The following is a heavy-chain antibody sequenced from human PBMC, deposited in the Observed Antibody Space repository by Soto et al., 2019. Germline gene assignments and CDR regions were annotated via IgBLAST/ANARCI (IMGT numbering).Heavy chain of an antibody. CDR3: ARDPEYSYGEGYYYYYYGMDV. Sequence: AGGSLRLSCAASGFTFSSYGMHWVRQAPGKGLEWVAVIWYDGSNKYYADSVKGRFTISRDNSKNTLYLQMNSLRAEDTAVYYCARDPEYSYGEGYYYYYYGMDVWGQGTTVTVSS. J-gene: IGHJ6*02. D-gene: IGHD5-18*01. CDR1: GFTFSSYG. CDR2: IWYDGSNK. V-gene: IGHV3-33*01.